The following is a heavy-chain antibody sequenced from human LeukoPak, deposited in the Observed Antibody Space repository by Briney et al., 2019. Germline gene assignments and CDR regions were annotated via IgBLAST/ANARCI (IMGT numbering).Heavy chain of an antibody. CDR1: GFTFTNSA. Sequence: ASVKVSCKASGFTFTNSAVQWVRQARGQRLEWIGWIVVGSGNTNYARKFQERVTITRDMSTSTAYMELSSLRSEDTAVYYCAADSVPIGYCSGGSCYSEGMDVWDQGTTVTVSS. CDR2: IVVGSGNT. V-gene: IGHV1-58*01. J-gene: IGHJ6*02. CDR3: AADSVPIGYCSGGSCYSEGMDV. D-gene: IGHD2-15*01.